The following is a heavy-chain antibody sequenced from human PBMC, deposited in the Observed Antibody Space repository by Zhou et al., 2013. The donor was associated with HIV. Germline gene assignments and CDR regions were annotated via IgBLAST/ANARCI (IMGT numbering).Heavy chain of an antibody. D-gene: IGHD3-16*01. J-gene: IGHJ3*01. V-gene: IGHV1-46*02. CDR1: GVTLKNYV. CDR2: INPFGGST. Sequence: QVQLVQSGAEVRRPGSSVKISCKASGVTLKNYVIHWVRQAPGQGLEWMGIINPFGGSTSYAQKFQGRVTMTRDTSTSTVYMELSSLRFEDTAVYYCARGRGHRSGYYDGWGQGTMVTVSS. CDR3: ARGRGHRSGYYDG.